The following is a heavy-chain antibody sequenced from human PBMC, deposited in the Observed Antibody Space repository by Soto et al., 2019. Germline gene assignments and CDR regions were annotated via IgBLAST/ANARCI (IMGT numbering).Heavy chain of an antibody. CDR1: GGTFSSYA. CDR2: IILTFGTA. J-gene: IGHJ5*02. V-gene: IGHV1-69*06. D-gene: IGHD5-18*01. CDR3: ARDRGYSYGIT. Sequence: QVQLVQSGAEVKKPGSSVKVSCKASGGTFSSYAISWVRQAPGQGLEWMGGIILTFGTANHAHKFKGRVTITADKSTSTAYMEMSSLRSEYTAVYYCARDRGYSYGITWGQGTLVTVSS.